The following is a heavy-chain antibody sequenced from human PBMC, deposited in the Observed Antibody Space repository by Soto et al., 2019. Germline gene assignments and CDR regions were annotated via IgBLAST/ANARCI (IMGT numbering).Heavy chain of an antibody. CDR1: GGSISSFY. Sequence: SETLSLTCTVSGGSISSFYWSWIRQPPGKGLEWIGYIYYSGSSYYNPSLKSRVTMSVDTSKNQFLLNLNSLTAADAAMYYCATLPPRVVVSVLPIPTWGQGTQVTVSS. CDR3: ATLPPRVVVSVLPIPT. V-gene: IGHV4-59*12. CDR2: IYYSGSS. D-gene: IGHD2-21*01. J-gene: IGHJ4*02.